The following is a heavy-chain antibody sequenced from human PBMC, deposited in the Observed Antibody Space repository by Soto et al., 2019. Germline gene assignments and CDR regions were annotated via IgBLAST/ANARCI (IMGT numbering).Heavy chain of an antibody. CDR1: GGSISSGGYS. CDR3: ASGPIGDHTDGLDY. D-gene: IGHD4-17*01. Sequence: SSETLSLTCAVSGGSISSGGYSWSWIRQPPGKGLEWIGYIYHSGSTYYNPSLKSRVTISVDRSKNQFSLKLSSVTAADTAVYYCASGPIGDHTDGLDYWGQGTLVTVSS. J-gene: IGHJ4*02. CDR2: IYHSGST. V-gene: IGHV4-30-2*01.